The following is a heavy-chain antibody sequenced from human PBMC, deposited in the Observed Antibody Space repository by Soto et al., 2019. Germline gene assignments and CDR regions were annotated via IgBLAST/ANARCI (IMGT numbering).Heavy chain of an antibody. CDR1: GFTFSDYY. CDR3: ARDFRGYSYGPYYGMDV. CDR2: ISSSSSYT. Sequence: GGSLRLSCAASGFTFSDYYMSWIRQAPGKGLEWVSYISSSSSYTNYADSVKGRFTISRDNAKNSLYLQMNSLRAEDTAVYYCARDFRGYSYGPYYGMDVWGQGTTVTVSS. D-gene: IGHD5-18*01. J-gene: IGHJ6*02. V-gene: IGHV3-11*06.